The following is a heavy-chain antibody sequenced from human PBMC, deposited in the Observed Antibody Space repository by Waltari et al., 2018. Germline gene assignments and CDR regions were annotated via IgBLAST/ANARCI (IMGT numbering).Heavy chain of an antibody. CDR2: ISPIFGTA. Sequence: QVQLVQSGAEVTKPGSSVKVSCKASGCPFSSYALIWVRQAPGQGLEWMGRISPIFGTANYAQKFQGRVTITADKSTSTAYMELSSLRSEDTAVYYCARGKGSYYNPLGYWGQGTLVTVSS. CDR1: GCPFSSYA. CDR3: ARGKGSYYNPLGY. D-gene: IGHD3-10*01. V-gene: IGHV1-69*08. J-gene: IGHJ4*02.